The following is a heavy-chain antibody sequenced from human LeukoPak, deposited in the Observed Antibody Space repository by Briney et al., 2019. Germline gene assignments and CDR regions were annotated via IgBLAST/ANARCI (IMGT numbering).Heavy chain of an antibody. CDR3: ARDSSEFRSLIPH. Sequence: ASVKVSCKASGGTFSNYAISWVRQAPGRGLEWMGGINPIFGTAKYAQKFQGRVTITADESTSTAYMELRSLRSEDTAVYYCARDSSEFRSLIPHWGQGTLVTVSS. CDR2: INPIFGTA. J-gene: IGHJ1*01. V-gene: IGHV1-69*13. CDR1: GGTFSNYA. D-gene: IGHD2-21*01.